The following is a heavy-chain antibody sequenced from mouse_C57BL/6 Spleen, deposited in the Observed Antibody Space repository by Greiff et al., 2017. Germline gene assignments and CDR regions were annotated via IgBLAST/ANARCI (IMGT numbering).Heavy chain of an antibody. Sequence: QVQLQQSGAELVKPGASVKISCKASGYAFSSYWMNWVKQRPGKGLEWIGQIYPGDGETNYNGKFKGKATLTADKSSSTAYMQLSSLTSEDSAVYFCARGDGNHYYAMDYWGQGTSVTVSS. J-gene: IGHJ4*01. CDR3: ARGDGNHYYAMDY. V-gene: IGHV1-80*01. D-gene: IGHD2-1*01. CDR1: GYAFSSYW. CDR2: IYPGDGET.